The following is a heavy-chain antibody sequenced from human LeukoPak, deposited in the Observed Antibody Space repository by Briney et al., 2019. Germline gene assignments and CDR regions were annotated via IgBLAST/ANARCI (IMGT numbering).Heavy chain of an antibody. J-gene: IGHJ6*03. CDR2: IKQDGNEK. Sequence: GGSLRLSCAASGFTLSSNWMSWVRQAPGKGLEWVANIKQDGNEKYYVDSVKGRFTISRDNAKNSLYLQMNSLRAGDTAVYYCARGDSALIKYYYYMDVWGKGTTVIVSS. CDR1: GFTLSSNW. D-gene: IGHD2-8*01. V-gene: IGHV3-7*01. CDR3: ARGDSALIKYYYYMDV.